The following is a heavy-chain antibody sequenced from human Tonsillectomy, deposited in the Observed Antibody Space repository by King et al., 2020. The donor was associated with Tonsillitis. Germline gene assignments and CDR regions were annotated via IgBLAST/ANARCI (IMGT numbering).Heavy chain of an antibody. CDR3: ARLGRENWFDP. J-gene: IGHJ5*02. D-gene: IGHD3/OR15-3a*01. CDR2: IYYSGST. CDR1: GGSISSTGYY. V-gene: IGHV4-39*01. Sequence: QLQESGPGLVKPSETLSLTCTVSGGSISSTGYYWGWIRQPPGKGLEWIGTIYYSGSTYYNPSLKSRVTISVDTSKNQFSLKLRSVTAADTAVYYCARLGRENWFDPWGQGTLVTVSS.